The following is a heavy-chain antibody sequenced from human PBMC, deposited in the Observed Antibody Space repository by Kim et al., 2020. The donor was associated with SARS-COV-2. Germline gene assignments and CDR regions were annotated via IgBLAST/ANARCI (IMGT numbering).Heavy chain of an antibody. CDR1: GFTFDDYA. J-gene: IGHJ4*02. CDR3: AKGNDYGDQSPIDY. D-gene: IGHD4-17*01. CDR2: ISWNSGSI. V-gene: IGHV3-9*01. Sequence: GGSLRLSCAASGFTFDDYAMHWVRQAPGKGLEWVSGISWNSGSIGYADSVKGRFTISRDNAKNSLYLQMNSLRAEDTALYYCAKGNDYGDQSPIDYWGQGTLVTVSS.